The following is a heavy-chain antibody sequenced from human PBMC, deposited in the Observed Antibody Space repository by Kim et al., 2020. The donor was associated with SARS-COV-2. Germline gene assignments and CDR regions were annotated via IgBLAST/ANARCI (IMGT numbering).Heavy chain of an antibody. CDR1: GGTFSSYA. CDR2: IIPIFGTA. Sequence: SVKVSCKASGGTFSSYAISWVRQAPGQGLEWMGGIIPIFGTANYAQKFQGRVTITADESTSTAYMELSSLRSEDTAVYYCAIQFLQYDRNYYYYGMDVWGQGTTVTVSS. D-gene: IGHD4-4*01. J-gene: IGHJ6*02. V-gene: IGHV1-69*13. CDR3: AIQFLQYDRNYYYYGMDV.